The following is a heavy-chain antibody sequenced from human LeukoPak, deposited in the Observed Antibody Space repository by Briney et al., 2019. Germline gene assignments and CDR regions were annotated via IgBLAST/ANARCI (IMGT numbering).Heavy chain of an antibody. V-gene: IGHV1-2*02. CDR1: GYTFTGYY. CDR3: ARGGITMIVVATS. J-gene: IGHJ5*02. CDR2: INPNSGGT. D-gene: IGHD3-22*01. Sequence: ASVKVSCKASGYTFTGYYMHWVRQAPGPGLEWMGWINPNSGGTNYAQKFQGRVTMTRDTSISTAYMELSRLRSDDTAVYYCARGGITMIVVATSWGQGTLVTVSS.